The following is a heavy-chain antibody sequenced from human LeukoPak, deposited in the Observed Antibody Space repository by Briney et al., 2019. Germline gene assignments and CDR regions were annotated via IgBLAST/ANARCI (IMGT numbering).Heavy chain of an antibody. J-gene: IGHJ6*02. CDR2: IDPSDSYT. V-gene: IGHV5-10-1*01. CDR1: GYSFTSYW. D-gene: IGHD2-2*01. Sequence: GESLRISCKGSGYSFTSYWISWVRQMPGKGLEWMGRIDPSDSYTNYSPSFQGHVTISADKSISTAYLQWSSLKASDTAMYYCAGGYCSSTSCYAGYYYGMDVWGQGTTVTVSS. CDR3: AGGYCSSTSCYAGYYYGMDV.